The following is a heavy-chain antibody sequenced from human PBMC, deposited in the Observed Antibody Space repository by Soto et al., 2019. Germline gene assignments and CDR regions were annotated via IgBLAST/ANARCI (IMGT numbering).Heavy chain of an antibody. V-gene: IGHV3-53*02. CDR1: GFIVSSNY. D-gene: IGHD6-13*01. Sequence: EVQLVDTGGGLIQPGGSLRLSCAASGFIVSSNYMSWVRQAPGKGLEWVSVIYSGGNTYYADSVRGRFTISRDNSKNTLYLQMNSLRGEDTAVYSCARGRTTAGSYLFDYWGQGTLVTVSS. CDR3: ARGRTTAGSYLFDY. CDR2: IYSGGNT. J-gene: IGHJ4*02.